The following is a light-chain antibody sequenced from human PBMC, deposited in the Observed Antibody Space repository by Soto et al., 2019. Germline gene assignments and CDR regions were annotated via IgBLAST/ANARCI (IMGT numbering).Light chain of an antibody. CDR3: QQYGSSRIT. CDR2: GAS. V-gene: IGKV3-20*01. Sequence: EIVLTQSPGTLSLSPGERATLSCRARQSVSSSYLAWYQQKPGQAPRLLIYGASSRATGIPDRFSGSGSGTEFTLTISRLEPEDFAVYYCQQYGSSRITFGQGTRLEIK. J-gene: IGKJ5*01. CDR1: QSVSSSY.